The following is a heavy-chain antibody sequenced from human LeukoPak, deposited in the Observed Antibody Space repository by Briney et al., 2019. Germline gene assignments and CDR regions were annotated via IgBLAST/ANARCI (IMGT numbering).Heavy chain of an antibody. J-gene: IGHJ6*02. Sequence: PSETLSLTCTVSGGSISSYYWSWIRQPPGKGLEWIGYIYYSGSTNYNPSLKSRVTISVDTSKNQFSLKLSSVTAADTAVYYCARFSTVESPGYYYYYGMDVWGQGTTVTVSS. CDR3: ARFSTVESPGYYYYYGMDV. D-gene: IGHD4-23*01. CDR2: IYYSGST. CDR1: GGSISSYY. V-gene: IGHV4-59*08.